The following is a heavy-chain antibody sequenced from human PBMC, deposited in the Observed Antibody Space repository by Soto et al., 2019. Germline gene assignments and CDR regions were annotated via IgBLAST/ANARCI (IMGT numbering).Heavy chain of an antibody. CDR1: GGSISSSNW. D-gene: IGHD2-15*01. V-gene: IGHV4-4*02. CDR3: ARLELLPNIGYYGMDV. J-gene: IGHJ6*02. CDR2: IYHSGST. Sequence: QVQLQESGPGLVKPSGTLSLTCAVSGGSISSSNWWSWVRQPPGKGLEWIGEIYHSGSTNYNPSLKSRVTISVDKSKNQFSLKLSSVTAAATAVYSCARLELLPNIGYYGMDVWGQGTTVTVSS.